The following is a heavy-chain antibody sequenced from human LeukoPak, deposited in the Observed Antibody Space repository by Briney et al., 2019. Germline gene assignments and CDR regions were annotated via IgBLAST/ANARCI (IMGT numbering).Heavy chain of an antibody. D-gene: IGHD2-15*01. CDR2: IYYSGST. V-gene: IGHV4-59*01. CDR1: GGSISSYY. CDR3: ARGPGYCSGGSCYSHYYYYYMDV. Sequence: SETLPLTCTVSGGSISSYYWSWIRQPPGKGLEWIGYIYYSGSTNYNPSLKSRVTISVDTSKNQFSLKLSSVTAADTAVYYCARGPGYCSGGSCYSHYYYYYMDVWGKGTTVTVSS. J-gene: IGHJ6*03.